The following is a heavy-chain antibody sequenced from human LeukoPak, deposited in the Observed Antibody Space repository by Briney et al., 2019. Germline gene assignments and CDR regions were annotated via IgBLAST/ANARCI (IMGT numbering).Heavy chain of an antibody. CDR2: ISSSSSTI. D-gene: IGHD4-23*01. CDR3: ARVLETVVTPIERGMDV. V-gene: IGHV3-48*01. J-gene: IGHJ6*04. Sequence: GGSLSLSCAASGFTFSSYRMNCVRQAPGRGLEWVSYISSSSSTIYYAAYVKGRFTISRDNAKNLLYLQMNSLRAEDTAVYYCARVLETVVTPIERGMDVWGKGTTVTVPS. CDR1: GFTFSSYR.